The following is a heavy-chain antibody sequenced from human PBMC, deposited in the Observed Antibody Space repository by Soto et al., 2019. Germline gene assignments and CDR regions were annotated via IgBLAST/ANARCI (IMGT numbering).Heavy chain of an antibody. J-gene: IGHJ6*03. CDR1: GGTFSSYT. V-gene: IGHV1-69*02. Sequence: SVKVSCKASGGTFSSYTISWVRQAPGQGLEWMGRIIPILGIANYAQKFQGRVTITADKSTSTAYMELSSLRSEDTAVYYCASSDYGDYNNYYYYMDVWGKGTTVTVSS. CDR2: IIPILGIA. D-gene: IGHD4-17*01. CDR3: ASSDYGDYNNYYYYMDV.